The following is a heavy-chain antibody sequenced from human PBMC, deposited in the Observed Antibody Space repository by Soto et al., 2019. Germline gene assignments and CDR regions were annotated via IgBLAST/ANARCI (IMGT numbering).Heavy chain of an antibody. CDR2: IKSKTDGGTT. CDR3: TTDHYGSGSYPQLGY. D-gene: IGHD3-10*01. J-gene: IGHJ4*02. CDR1: GFTFSNAW. Sequence: GGSLRLSCAASGFTFSNAWMNWVRQAPGKGLEWVGRIKSKTDGGTTDYAAPVKGRFTISRDDSKNTLYLQMNSLKTEDTAVYYCTTDHYGSGSYPQLGYWGQGTLVTVSS. V-gene: IGHV3-15*07.